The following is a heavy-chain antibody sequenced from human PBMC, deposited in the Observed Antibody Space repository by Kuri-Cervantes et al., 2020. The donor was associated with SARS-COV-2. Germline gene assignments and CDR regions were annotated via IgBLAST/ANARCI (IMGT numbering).Heavy chain of an antibody. CDR3: ARHGSGYVYSYGYGFDY. CDR1: GGSISSSSYY. D-gene: IGHD5-18*01. V-gene: IGHV4-39*01. J-gene: IGHJ4*02. CDR2: IYYSGST. Sequence: SETLSLTCTVSGGSISSSSYYWGWIRQPPGKGLEWIGSIYYSGSTYYNPSFKSRVTISVDTSKNQFSLKLSSVTAADTAVYYCARHGSGYVYSYGYGFDYWGQGTLVTVSS.